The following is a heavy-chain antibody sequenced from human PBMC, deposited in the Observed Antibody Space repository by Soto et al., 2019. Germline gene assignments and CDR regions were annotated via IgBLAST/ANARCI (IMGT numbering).Heavy chain of an antibody. CDR3: ARVAVGIVVVPAAPIFDY. CDR2: IYYSGST. J-gene: IGHJ4*02. Sequence: QVQLQESGPGLVKPSQTLSLTCTVSGGSISSGGYYWSWIRQHPGKGLEWIGYIYYSGSTYYNPSLKGRVTISVDSSKNQFSLKLSSVTAADTAVYYCARVAVGIVVVPAAPIFDYWGQGTLVTVSS. V-gene: IGHV4-31*03. D-gene: IGHD2-2*03. CDR1: GGSISSGGYY.